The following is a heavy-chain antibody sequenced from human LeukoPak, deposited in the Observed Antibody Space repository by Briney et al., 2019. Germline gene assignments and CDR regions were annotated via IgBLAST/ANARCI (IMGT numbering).Heavy chain of an antibody. V-gene: IGHV3-21*01. CDR3: ARDPYSGNYGNYYYYYMDV. CDR1: GFTFSHYN. Sequence: GGSLRLSCTASGFTFSHYNMNWVRQAPGKALEWVSSITSSGAYIFYADSVKGRFTISRDNAKDSLYLQVNSLGPEDTAVYYCARDPYSGNYGNYYYYYMDVWGKGTTVTISS. D-gene: IGHD1-26*01. J-gene: IGHJ6*03. CDR2: ITSSGAYI.